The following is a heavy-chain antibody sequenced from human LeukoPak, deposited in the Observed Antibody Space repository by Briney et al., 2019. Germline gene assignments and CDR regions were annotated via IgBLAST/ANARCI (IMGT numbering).Heavy chain of an antibody. CDR3: AKDSSSWFADAFDI. V-gene: IGHV3-9*01. CDR1: GFTFDDYA. Sequence: GGSLRLSCAASGFTFDDYAMHWVRQAPGKGLEWVSGISWNSGSIGYADSVKGRFTISRDNAKNSLYLQMNSLRAEDTALYYCAKDSSSWFADAFDIWGQGTMVTVSS. CDR2: ISWNSGSI. D-gene: IGHD6-13*01. J-gene: IGHJ3*02.